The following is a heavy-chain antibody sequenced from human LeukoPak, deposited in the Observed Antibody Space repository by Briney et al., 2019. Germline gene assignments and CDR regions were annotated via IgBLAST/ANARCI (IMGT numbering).Heavy chain of an antibody. D-gene: IGHD4-23*01. CDR2: IKQDGTEK. V-gene: IGHV3-7*01. J-gene: IGHJ4*02. CDR3: ARETVVLGPFDY. CDR1: GFTFTTYW. Sequence: GGSLRLSCAASGFTFTTYWMSWVRQAPGKGLEGVANIKQDGTEKYYVDSVKGRFTISRDNAKNSLYLQMNSLRAEDTAVYYCARETVVLGPFDYWGQGTLVTVSS.